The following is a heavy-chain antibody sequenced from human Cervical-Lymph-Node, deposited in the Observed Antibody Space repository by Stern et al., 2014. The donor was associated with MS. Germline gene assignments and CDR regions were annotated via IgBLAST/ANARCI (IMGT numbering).Heavy chain of an antibody. J-gene: IGHJ4*02. Sequence: EVQLVESGGDLVQPGGSLRLACAASGFSFSSYGMTWVRQAPGTGLEWVAGIGGTVKTTHYADSAKGRFTISRDNSQNTLYLHMDNLRAEDTAVYYCARDKRYFDFWGQGTLVTVSS. CDR3: ARDKRYFDF. CDR1: GFSFSSYG. CDR2: IGGTVKTT. V-gene: IGHV3-23*04.